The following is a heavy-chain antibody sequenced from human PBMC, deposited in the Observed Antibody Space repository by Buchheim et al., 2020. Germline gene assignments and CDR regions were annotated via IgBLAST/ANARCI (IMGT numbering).Heavy chain of an antibody. CDR1: RGSINSGGNY. CDR2: ISYSGST. Sequence: QVQLQESGPGLVEPSQTLSLICTVSRGSINSGGNYWTWIRQSPVRGLEWIGYISYSGSTNYNPSLRSRVRMSIDTSKNHFSLELDAVTAADTAVYYCARGVPAAEYYYYYYMDVWGKGTT. J-gene: IGHJ6*03. CDR3: ARGVPAAEYYYYYYMDV. D-gene: IGHD2-2*01. V-gene: IGHV4-31*03.